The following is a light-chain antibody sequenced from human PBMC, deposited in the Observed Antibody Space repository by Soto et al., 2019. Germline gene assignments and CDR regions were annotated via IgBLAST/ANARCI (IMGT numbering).Light chain of an antibody. CDR1: QSVSSNF. CDR2: GAS. J-gene: IGKJ1*01. Sequence: EIVLTQSPGTLSLSPGERATLSCRASQSVSSNFLAWYQQKPDQAPRLLIYGASSRATGIPDRFSGSGSGTDFTLTISRLEPEDFAVYYCQQYDSSPVTFGQGTKVEIK. CDR3: QQYDSSPVT. V-gene: IGKV3-20*01.